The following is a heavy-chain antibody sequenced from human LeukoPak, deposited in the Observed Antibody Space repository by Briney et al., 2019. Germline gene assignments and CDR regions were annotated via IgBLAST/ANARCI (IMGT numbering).Heavy chain of an antibody. CDR1: GFTFRSYA. CDR3: ASYDSSGYYHYFDY. J-gene: IGHJ4*02. D-gene: IGHD3-22*01. Sequence: GGSLRLSCAASGFTFRSYAMSWVRHAPGKGLEWVSAISGSGGSTDYADSVKGRFTISRDNSKNTLYMQMNSLRAEDTAVYYCASYDSSGYYHYFDYWGQGTLVTVSS. CDR2: ISGSGGST. V-gene: IGHV3-23*01.